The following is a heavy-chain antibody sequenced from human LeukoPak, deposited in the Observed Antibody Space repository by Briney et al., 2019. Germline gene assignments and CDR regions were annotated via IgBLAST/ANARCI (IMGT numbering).Heavy chain of an antibody. J-gene: IGHJ3*02. V-gene: IGHV4-61*02. CDR2: IYTSGST. CDR3: ARWLGAALPRSNALDI. CDR1: GGSISSGSYY. Sequence: SETLSLTCTVSGGSISSGSYYWSWIRQPAGKGLEWIGRIYTSGSTNYNPSLKSRVTISVDTSKNQFSLKLSSVTAADTAVYYCARWLGAALPRSNALDIWGQGTMVTVSS. D-gene: IGHD6-6*01.